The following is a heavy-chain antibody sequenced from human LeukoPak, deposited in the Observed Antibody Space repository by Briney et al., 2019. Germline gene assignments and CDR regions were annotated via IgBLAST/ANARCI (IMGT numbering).Heavy chain of an antibody. CDR3: ARPIRYSSGWYGY. V-gene: IGHV1-2*02. CDR2: INPNSGGT. D-gene: IGHD6-19*01. CDR1: GYTFTSYG. J-gene: IGHJ4*02. Sequence: GASVKVSCKASGYTFTSYGISWVRQAPGQGLEWMGWINPNSGGTNYAQKFQGRVTMTRDTSISTAYMELSRLRSDDTAVYYCARPIRYSSGWYGYWGQGTLVTVSS.